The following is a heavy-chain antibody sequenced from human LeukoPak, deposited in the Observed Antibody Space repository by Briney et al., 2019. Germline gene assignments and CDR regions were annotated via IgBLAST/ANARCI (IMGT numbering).Heavy chain of an antibody. Sequence: ASVKVSCKVSGYTLTELSMHWVRQAPGQGLEWMGIINPGGGSTSYAQKFQGRVTMTRDTSTSTVYMELSSLRSEDTAVYYCASSIPYDSSGYYSDIIQYWGQGTLVTVSS. J-gene: IGHJ4*02. CDR2: INPGGGST. D-gene: IGHD3-22*01. V-gene: IGHV1-46*01. CDR3: ASSIPYDSSGYYSDIIQY. CDR1: GYTLTELS.